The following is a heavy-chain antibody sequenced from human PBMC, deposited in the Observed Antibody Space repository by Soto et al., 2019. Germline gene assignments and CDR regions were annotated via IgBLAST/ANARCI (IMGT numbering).Heavy chain of an antibody. CDR2: IAVGSGNT. Sequence: GASVKVSCKASGFTFTSSAVQWVRQARGQRLEWIGWIAVGSGNTNYAQKFQERVTITRHMSTSTAYMELSSLRSEDTAVYYCAAVGMSQDYFDYWGQGTLVTVSS. J-gene: IGHJ4*02. CDR3: AAVGMSQDYFDY. V-gene: IGHV1-58*01. CDR1: GFTFTSSA.